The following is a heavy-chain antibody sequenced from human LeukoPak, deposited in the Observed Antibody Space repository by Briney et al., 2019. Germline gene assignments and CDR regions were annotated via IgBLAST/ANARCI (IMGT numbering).Heavy chain of an antibody. Sequence: ASVKVSCKASGYTFTSYYMHWVRQAPGQGLEWMGWINPNSGGTNYAQKFQGRVTMTRDTSISTAYTELSRLRSDDTAVYYCARDRYSSGWYVVDYWGQGTLVTVSS. CDR2: INPNSGGT. V-gene: IGHV1-2*02. CDR1: GYTFTSYY. CDR3: ARDRYSSGWYVVDY. J-gene: IGHJ4*02. D-gene: IGHD6-19*01.